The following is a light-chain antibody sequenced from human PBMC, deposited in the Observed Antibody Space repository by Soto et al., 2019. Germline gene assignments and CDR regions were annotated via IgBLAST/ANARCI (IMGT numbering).Light chain of an antibody. CDR2: AAS. Sequence: DIQMTQSPSSLSASVGDRVTITCRASQGISSFLAWYQQKPGKAPNLLMYAASTLQSGVPSRFSGSGSGTDFTLTISSLQPEDFATYYCQQLNSYPPTFGGGTKVDI. CDR3: QQLNSYPPT. CDR1: QGISSF. V-gene: IGKV1-9*01. J-gene: IGKJ4*01.